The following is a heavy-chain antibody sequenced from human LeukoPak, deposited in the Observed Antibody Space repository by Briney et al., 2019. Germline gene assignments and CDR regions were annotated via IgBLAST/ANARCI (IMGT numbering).Heavy chain of an antibody. CDR2: IQYDGDKK. D-gene: IGHD3-10*01. CDR3: AKDLRDYYILGDACDI. Sequence: GGSLRLSCVVSGFTFSSYGMHWVRQAPGKALEWVAFIQYDGDKKYYADSVKGRFIISRDNSKNTLYLQMNSLRAEDTAVYYCAKDLRDYYILGDACDIWGQGTMVTVSS. V-gene: IGHV3-30*02. CDR1: GFTFSSYG. J-gene: IGHJ3*02.